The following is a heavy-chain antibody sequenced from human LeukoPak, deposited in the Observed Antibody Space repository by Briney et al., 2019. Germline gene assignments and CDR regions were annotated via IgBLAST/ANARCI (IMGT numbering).Heavy chain of an antibody. D-gene: IGHD6-13*01. CDR3: ASDSAPYSSSWYSSDFYYYYGMDV. V-gene: IGHV1-3*01. J-gene: IGHJ6*02. CDR1: GFTFTSYA. Sequence: PGGSLRLSCAASGFTFTSYAMHWVRQAPGQRLEWMGWINAGNGNTKYSQKFQGRVTITRDTSASTAYMELSSLRSEDTAVYYCASDSAPYSSSWYSSDFYYYYGMDVWGQGTTVTVSS. CDR2: INAGNGNT.